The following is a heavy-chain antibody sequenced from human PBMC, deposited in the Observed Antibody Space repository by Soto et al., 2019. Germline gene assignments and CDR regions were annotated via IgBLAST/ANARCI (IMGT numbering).Heavy chain of an antibody. CDR3: AKEQATVTNYYYYGMDV. Sequence: EVQLLESGGGLVQPGGSLRLSCAASGFTFSSYAMSWVRQAPGKGLEWVSAISGSGGSTYYADSVKGRFTISRDNSKNTLYLQMNSLRAEDTAVYYCAKEQATVTNYYYYGMDVWGRGTTVTVSS. CDR1: GFTFSSYA. J-gene: IGHJ6*02. D-gene: IGHD4-17*01. CDR2: ISGSGGST. V-gene: IGHV3-23*01.